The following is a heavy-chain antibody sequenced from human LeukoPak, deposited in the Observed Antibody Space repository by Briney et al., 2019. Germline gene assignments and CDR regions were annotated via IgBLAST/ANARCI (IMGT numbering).Heavy chain of an antibody. D-gene: IGHD2-21*01. J-gene: IGHJ4*02. Sequence: SETLSLTCTVSGGSIRSSSYYSSSYYWGWIREPPGKGLEWIAAIYYNGSTYYNPSLKSRVIISVDTSKNQFSLKLSSVTAADTAVYYCARHGDTCGPYYLDYWGQGTLVTVSS. CDR2: IYYNGST. CDR1: GGSIRSSSYYSSSYY. V-gene: IGHV4-39*01. CDR3: ARHGDTCGPYYLDY.